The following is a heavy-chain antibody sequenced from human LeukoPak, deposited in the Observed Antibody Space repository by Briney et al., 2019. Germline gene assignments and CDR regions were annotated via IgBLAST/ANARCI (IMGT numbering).Heavy chain of an antibody. V-gene: IGHV1-8*02. CDR2: MNPNSGNT. Sequence: VASVKVSCKASGYTFTSYDINWVRQATGQGLEWMGWMNPNSGNTGYAQKFQGRVTMTRNTSISTAYMELSSLRSEDTAVYYCARSIGYCSGGSCYPPFSHWGQGTLVTVSS. CDR3: ARSIGYCSGGSCYPPFSH. CDR1: GYTFTSYD. D-gene: IGHD2-15*01. J-gene: IGHJ4*02.